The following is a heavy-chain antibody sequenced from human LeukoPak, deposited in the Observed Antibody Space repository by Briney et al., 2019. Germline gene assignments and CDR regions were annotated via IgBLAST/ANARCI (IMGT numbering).Heavy chain of an antibody. CDR3: ARGPLPWYDFCSGYYTNWFDP. J-gene: IGHJ5*02. CDR1: GYTFTSYG. V-gene: IGHV1-18*01. CDR2: ISAYNGNT. Sequence: GSVRVSCKASGYTFTSYGISWVRQAPGQGLEGMGWISAYNGNTNYAQKLQGRVTMTTDTSTSTAYMQLRSLRSDDTAVYYCARGPLPWYDFCSGYYTNWFDPWGQGTLVTVSS. D-gene: IGHD3-3*01.